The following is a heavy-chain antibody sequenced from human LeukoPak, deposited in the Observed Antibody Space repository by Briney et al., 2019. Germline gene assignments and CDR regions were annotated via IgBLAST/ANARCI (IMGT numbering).Heavy chain of an antibody. Sequence: GGSLRLSCAASGFTFSSYSMNWVRQAPGKGLEWVSSISSSSSYIYYADSVKGRFTISRDNAKNSLYLQMNSLRAEDTALYYCAKVRGFYDSSGYYHGNYFDYWGQGTLVTVSS. D-gene: IGHD3-22*01. CDR3: AKVRGFYDSSGYYHGNYFDY. V-gene: IGHV3-21*04. J-gene: IGHJ4*02. CDR1: GFTFSSYS. CDR2: ISSSSSYI.